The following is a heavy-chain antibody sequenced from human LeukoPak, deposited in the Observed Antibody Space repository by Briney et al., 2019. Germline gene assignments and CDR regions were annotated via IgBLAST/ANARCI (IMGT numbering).Heavy chain of an antibody. CDR3: ASLQLGGPDAFDI. CDR1: GGSFSNYY. D-gene: IGHD6-13*01. V-gene: IGHV4-34*01. J-gene: IGHJ3*02. CDR2: INHSGST. Sequence: SETLSLTCAVYGGSFSNYYWTWIRQPPGKGLEWIGEINHSGSTNSNPSLKSRVTISIDTSKNQFSLKLSSVTAADTAVYYCASLQLGGPDAFDIWGQGTMVTVPS.